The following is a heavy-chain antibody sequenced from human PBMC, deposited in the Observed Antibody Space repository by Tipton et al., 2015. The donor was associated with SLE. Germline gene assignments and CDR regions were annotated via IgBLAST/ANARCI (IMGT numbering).Heavy chain of an antibody. J-gene: IGHJ4*02. D-gene: IGHD6-6*01. CDR2: INHSGST. CDR3: ARGRGIAARRGVFDY. CDR1: GWSFSGYY. Sequence: LSLTCAVYGWSFSGYYWSWIRQPPGKGLEWIGEINHSGSTTYNPSLKSRVTISVDTSKNQFSLNLSSVTAADTAVYYCARGRGIAARRGVFDYWGQGTLVTVSS. V-gene: IGHV4-34*01.